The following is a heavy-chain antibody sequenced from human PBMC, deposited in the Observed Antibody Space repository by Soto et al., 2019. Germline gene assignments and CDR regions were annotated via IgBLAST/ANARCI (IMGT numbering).Heavy chain of an antibody. CDR3: ATPTPLRGAMITNKYLDF. CDR1: GYTFTNFG. D-gene: IGHD3-10*01. J-gene: IGHJ4*02. CDR2: ISAYTDTP. V-gene: IGHV1-18*01. Sequence: ASVKVSCKASGYTFTNFGVTWVRRAPGQGLEWMGWISAYTDTPNYAQKFQGIVTVTEDTVTDTAYMELSGMNSDDTAVYYCATPTPLRGAMITNKYLDFWGQGTPVTVSS.